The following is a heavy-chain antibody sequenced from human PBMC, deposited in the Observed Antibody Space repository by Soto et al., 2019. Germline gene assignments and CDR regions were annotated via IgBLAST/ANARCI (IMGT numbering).Heavy chain of an antibody. D-gene: IGHD6-13*01. Sequence: EVQLVESGGGLVQPGGSLRLSCAASGFTFSSYDMHWVRQATGKGLEWVSAIGTAGDTYYPGSVKGRFTISRENAKNSLYLQMNSLRAGDTAVYYCARGLAAAGTGYYYGMDVWGQGTTVTVSS. V-gene: IGHV3-13*01. CDR1: GFTFSSYD. CDR2: IGTAGDT. J-gene: IGHJ6*02. CDR3: ARGLAAAGTGYYYGMDV.